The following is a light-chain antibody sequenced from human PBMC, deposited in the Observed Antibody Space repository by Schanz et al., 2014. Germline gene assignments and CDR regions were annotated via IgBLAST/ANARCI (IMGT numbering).Light chain of an antibody. CDR3: QQHDAWPFT. CDR1: QSISSS. J-gene: IGKJ4*01. CDR2: GAS. V-gene: IGKV3-15*01. Sequence: EVVLTQSPATLSVSPGERATLSCRASQSISSSLAWYQLKPGQAPRLLIHGASTRASGIASRFSGSGSGTEFTLTITSLQSEDFAVYLCQQHDAWPFTFGGGTKVEL.